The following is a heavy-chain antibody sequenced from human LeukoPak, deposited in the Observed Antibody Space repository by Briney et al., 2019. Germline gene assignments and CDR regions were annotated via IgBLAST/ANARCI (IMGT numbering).Heavy chain of an antibody. J-gene: IGHJ4*02. Sequence: QPGGSLRLPCAASGFTFSSYWMHWVRQAPGKGLVWVSAISGSGGSTYYADSVKGRFTISRDNSKNTLYLQMNSLRAEDTAVYYCAKGAILLLWFGEPLDYWGQGTLVTVSS. CDR1: GFTFSSYW. V-gene: IGHV3-23*01. D-gene: IGHD3-10*01. CDR3: AKGAILLLWFGEPLDY. CDR2: ISGSGGST.